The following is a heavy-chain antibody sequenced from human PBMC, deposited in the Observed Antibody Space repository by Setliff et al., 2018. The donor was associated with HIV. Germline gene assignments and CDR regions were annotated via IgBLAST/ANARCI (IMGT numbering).Heavy chain of an antibody. J-gene: IGHJ6*03. CDR3: ARDWVAGTSGYYYYYMDV. CDR1: GYTFTDYY. D-gene: IGHD6-19*01. V-gene: IGHV1-2*02. CDR2: INPKSGGT. Sequence: ASVKVSCKASGYTFTDYYMHWVRQAPGQGLEWMGWINPKSGGTNSALKFQGRVTMTRDTSISTAYMELSRLRSDDTAVYYCARDWVAGTSGYYYYYMDVWGKGTTVTVS.